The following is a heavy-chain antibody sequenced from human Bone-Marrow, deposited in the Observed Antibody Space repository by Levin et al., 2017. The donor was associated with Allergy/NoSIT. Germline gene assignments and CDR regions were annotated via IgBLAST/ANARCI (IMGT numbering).Heavy chain of an antibody. D-gene: IGHD1-26*01. CDR1: GFTFSSYS. Sequence: GESLKISCAASGFTFSSYSMNWVRQAPGKGLEWVSSISSSSSYIYYADSVKGRFTISRDNAKNSLYLQMNSLRAEDTAVYYCARGWAHTRVVGATNVGYYFDYWGQGTLVTVSS. CDR2: ISSSSSYI. CDR3: ARGWAHTRVVGATNVGYYFDY. V-gene: IGHV3-21*01. J-gene: IGHJ4*02.